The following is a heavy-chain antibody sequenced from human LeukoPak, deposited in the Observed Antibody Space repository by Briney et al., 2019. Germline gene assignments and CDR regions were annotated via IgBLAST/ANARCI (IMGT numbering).Heavy chain of an antibody. CDR3: AKEHHYDFWSGYSERRIYYYMDV. J-gene: IGHJ6*03. V-gene: IGHV3-30*02. CDR2: IRYDGSNK. CDR1: GFTVSSNY. D-gene: IGHD3-3*01. Sequence: GGSLRLSCAASGFTVSSNYMSWVRQAPGKGLEWVAFIRYDGSNKYYADSVKGRFTISRDNSKNTLYLQMNSLRAEDTAVYYCAKEHHYDFWSGYSERRIYYYMDVWGKGTTVTVSS.